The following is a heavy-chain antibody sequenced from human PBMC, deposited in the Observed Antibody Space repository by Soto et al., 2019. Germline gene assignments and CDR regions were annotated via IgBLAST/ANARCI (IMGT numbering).Heavy chain of an antibody. Sequence: EVHLLESGGGLVKPGGSLRLSCAASGFVFSSYSMSWARQAPGKGLEWVSVISGSGDSSYYANSVKGRFTISRDNSKXXXXXXXXXXXXXXXXXXXXXXXXXEGRRHYYAMDVWGQGTPVVVSS. J-gene: IGHJ6*02. CDR1: GFVFSSYS. V-gene: IGHV3-23*01. CDR2: ISGSGDSS. CDR3: XXXXXEGRRHYYAMDV.